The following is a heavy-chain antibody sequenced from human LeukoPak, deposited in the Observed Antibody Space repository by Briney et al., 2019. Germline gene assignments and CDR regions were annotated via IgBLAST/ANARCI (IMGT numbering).Heavy chain of an antibody. V-gene: IGHV1-2*02. CDR2: INPNSGGT. CDR3: ARGPSGSSGYYENPDDY. CDR1: GYTFTGYY. J-gene: IGHJ4*02. D-gene: IGHD3-22*01. Sequence: ASVKVSCKASGYTFTGYYMHWVRQAPGQGLEWMGWINPNSGGTNYAQKFQGRVTITADKSTSTAYMELSSLRSEDTAVYYCARGPSGSSGYYENPDDYWGQGTLVTVSS.